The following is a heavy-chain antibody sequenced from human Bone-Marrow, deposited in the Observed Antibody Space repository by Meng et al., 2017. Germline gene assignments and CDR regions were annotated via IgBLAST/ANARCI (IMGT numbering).Heavy chain of an antibody. Sequence: GGSLRLSCAASGFTVSSNYMSWVRQAPGKGLEWVGRIKSKTDGGTTDYAAPVKGRFTISRDDSKNTVYLQMNSLKTEDTAVYYCSGHIDYWGQGTLVTVSS. D-gene: IGHD5-12*01. V-gene: IGHV3-15*01. CDR2: IKSKTDGGTT. CDR3: SGHIDY. J-gene: IGHJ4*02. CDR1: GFTVSSNY.